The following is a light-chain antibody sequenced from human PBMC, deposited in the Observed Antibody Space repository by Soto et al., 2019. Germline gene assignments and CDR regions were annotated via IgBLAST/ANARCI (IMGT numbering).Light chain of an antibody. CDR2: GAS. CDR1: QSVRSNY. Sequence: IVLTQSPGTLSLSPGDRATLSCRASQSVRSNYLAWYQQKPGQAPRLLIYGASTRATGIPDRFSGSGSGTDFTLTISRLEPEDFAVYYCQQYGSSPALTFGGGTKVDIK. V-gene: IGKV3-20*01. J-gene: IGKJ4*01. CDR3: QQYGSSPALT.